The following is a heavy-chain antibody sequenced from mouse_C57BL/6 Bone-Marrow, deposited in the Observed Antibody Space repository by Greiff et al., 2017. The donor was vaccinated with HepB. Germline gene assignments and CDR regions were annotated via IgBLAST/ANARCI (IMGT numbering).Heavy chain of an antibody. CDR3: AKPFITTVVPYYAMDY. Sequence: VQVVESGPGLVAPSQSLSITCTVSGFSLTSYGVSWVRQPPGKGLEWLGVIWGDGSTNYHSALISRLSINKDNSKSQVFLKLNSLQTDDTATYYCAKPFITTVVPYYAMDYWGQGTSVTVSS. J-gene: IGHJ4*01. CDR2: IWGDGST. V-gene: IGHV2-3*01. D-gene: IGHD1-1*01. CDR1: GFSLTSYG.